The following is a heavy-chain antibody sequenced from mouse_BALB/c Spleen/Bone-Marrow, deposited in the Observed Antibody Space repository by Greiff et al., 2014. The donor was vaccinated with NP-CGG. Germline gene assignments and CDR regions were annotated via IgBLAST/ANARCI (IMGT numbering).Heavy chain of an antibody. D-gene: IGHD3-3*01. J-gene: IGHJ4*01. Sequence: VQLQQSGGGLVQPGGSRKLSCAASGFTFSSFGMHWVRQAPEKGLEWVAYISSGSSTIYYADTMKGQFTISRDNPKNTLFLQMTSLRSEDTAMYYCTRSGTLGAMDYWGQGTSVTVSS. CDR1: GFTFSSFG. CDR2: ISSGSSTI. CDR3: TRSGTLGAMDY. V-gene: IGHV5-17*02.